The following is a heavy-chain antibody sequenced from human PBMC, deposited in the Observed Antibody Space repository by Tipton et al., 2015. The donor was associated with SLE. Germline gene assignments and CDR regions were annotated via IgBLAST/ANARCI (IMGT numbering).Heavy chain of an antibody. V-gene: IGHV4-59*11. D-gene: IGHD6-13*01. J-gene: IGHJ4*02. CDR3: AREDPRAAGFGY. Sequence: TLSLTCTVSGGSISSHYWSWIRQPPGKGLEWIGYIYYSGSTNYNPSLKSRVTISVDTSKNQFSLKLSSVTAADTAVYYCAREDPRAAGFGYWGQGTLVTVSS. CDR1: GGSISSHY. CDR2: IYYSGST.